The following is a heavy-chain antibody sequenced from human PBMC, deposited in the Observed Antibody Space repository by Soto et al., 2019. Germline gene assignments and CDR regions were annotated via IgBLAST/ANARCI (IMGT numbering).Heavy chain of an antibody. D-gene: IGHD3-16*01. CDR2: IYRSGST. CDR3: ARTLDYGHMDA. CDR1: GDSVRNQY. V-gene: IGHV4-4*09. J-gene: IGHJ6*03. Sequence: SETLSLTCTVSGDSVRNQYWSWIRRPPGRGLEWIGYIYRSGSTKYNPSLKSRLTISVDTSKNQFSLKLSSVTAADTAVYYCARTLDYGHMDAWRKGTTVTVSS.